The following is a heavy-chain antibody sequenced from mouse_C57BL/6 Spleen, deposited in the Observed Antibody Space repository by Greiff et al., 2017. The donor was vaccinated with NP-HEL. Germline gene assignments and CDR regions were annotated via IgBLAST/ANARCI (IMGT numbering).Heavy chain of an antibody. CDR1: GFTFSDYG. J-gene: IGHJ4*01. V-gene: IGHV5-17*01. CDR2: ISSGSSTI. CDR3: ARPYYYGSSTGYAMDY. Sequence: EVMLVESGGGLVKPGGSLKLSCAASGFTFSDYGMHWVRQAPEKGLEWVAYISSGSSTIYYADTVKGRFTISRDNAKNTLFLQMTSLRSEDTAMYYCARPYYYGSSTGYAMDYWGQGTSVTVSS. D-gene: IGHD1-1*01.